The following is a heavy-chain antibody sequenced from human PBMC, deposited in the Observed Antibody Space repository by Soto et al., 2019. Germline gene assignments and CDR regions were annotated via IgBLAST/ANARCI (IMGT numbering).Heavy chain of an antibody. J-gene: IGHJ4*02. Sequence: PGGSLRLSCAASGLTVSSYGMSWVRQAPGKGLEWVSAISSSGGSTFYADSVKGRFTISRDNSKNTLYLQMNSLRAEDTAVYYCATTLNIVLMVYAAFFDFWGQGTLVTVSS. CDR3: ATTLNIVLMVYAAFFDF. CDR2: ISSSGGST. CDR1: GLTVSSYG. V-gene: IGHV3-23*01. D-gene: IGHD2-8*01.